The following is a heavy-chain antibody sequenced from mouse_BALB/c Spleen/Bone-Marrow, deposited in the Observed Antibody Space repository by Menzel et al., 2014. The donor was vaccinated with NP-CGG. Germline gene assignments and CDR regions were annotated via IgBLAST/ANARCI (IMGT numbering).Heavy chain of an antibody. CDR2: IYPGDGDT. V-gene: IGHV1-80*01. CDR1: GYAFSVYW. Sequence: VKLQESGAELVRPGSSVKISCKASGYAFSVYWMNWVKQRPGQGLEWIGQIYPGDGDTNYNGKFKGRATLTADKSSNTAYTQLSSPTSEDSAVYFCARGGISVDYWGQGTTLTVSS. CDR3: ARGGISVDY. J-gene: IGHJ2*01.